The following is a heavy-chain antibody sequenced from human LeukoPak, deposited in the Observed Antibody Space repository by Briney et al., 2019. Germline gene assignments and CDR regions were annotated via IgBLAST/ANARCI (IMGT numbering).Heavy chain of an antibody. D-gene: IGHD2-2*01. J-gene: IGHJ6*03. Sequence: GGSLRLSCAASGFTLSNAWMSWVRQAPGKGLEWVGRIKSKTDGGTTDYAAPVKGRFTISRDDSKNTLYLQMNSLKTEDTAVYYCTTVVPAAMSYYYYYMDVWGKGTTVTVSS. CDR1: GFTLSNAW. CDR2: IKSKTDGGTT. V-gene: IGHV3-15*01. CDR3: TTVVPAAMSYYYYYMDV.